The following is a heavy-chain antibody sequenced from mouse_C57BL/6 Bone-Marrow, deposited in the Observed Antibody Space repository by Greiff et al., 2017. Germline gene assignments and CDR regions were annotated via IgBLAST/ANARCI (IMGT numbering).Heavy chain of an antibody. D-gene: IGHD1-1*01. CDR2: IYPGSGNT. CDR1: GYTFTDYY. CDR3: ARLPYYYGSSHFDY. Sequence: QVQLQQSGAELVRPGASVKLSCKASGYTFTDYYINWVKQRPGQGLEWIARIYPGSGNTYYNEKFKGKATLTAEKSSSTAYMQLSSLTSEDSAVYFCARLPYYYGSSHFDYGGQGTTLTVSS. J-gene: IGHJ2*01. V-gene: IGHV1-76*01.